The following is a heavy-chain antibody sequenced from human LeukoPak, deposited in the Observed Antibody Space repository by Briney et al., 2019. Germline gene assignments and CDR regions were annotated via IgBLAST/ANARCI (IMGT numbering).Heavy chain of an antibody. J-gene: IGHJ6*03. CDR1: GFTFSSYG. D-gene: IGHD3-22*01. CDR2: ISYDGSNK. CDR3: AKDFEDYYDSSGYYNYYYYMDV. Sequence: GRSLRLSCAASGFTFSSYGMHWVRQAPGEGLEWVAVISYDGSNKYYADSVKGRFTISRDNSKNTLYLQMNSLRAEDTAVYYCAKDFEDYYDSSGYYNYYYYMDVWGKGTTVTISS. V-gene: IGHV3-30*18.